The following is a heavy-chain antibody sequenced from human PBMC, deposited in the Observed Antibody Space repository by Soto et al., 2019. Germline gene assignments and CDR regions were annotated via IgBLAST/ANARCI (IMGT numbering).Heavy chain of an antibody. V-gene: IGHV1-69*06. CDR3: ARDEGGSGYQLDS. D-gene: IGHD3-22*01. Sequence: QVQLVQSGAEVKKPGSSVKVSCKASGGTFSTYATSWVRQAPGQGLEWMGMIIPMFGTANYAQKFQGRVTITAEKSTSTAYMELSSLRSEDTAVYYCARDEGGSGYQLDSWGQGTLVTVSS. CDR1: GGTFSTYA. CDR2: IIPMFGTA. J-gene: IGHJ5*01.